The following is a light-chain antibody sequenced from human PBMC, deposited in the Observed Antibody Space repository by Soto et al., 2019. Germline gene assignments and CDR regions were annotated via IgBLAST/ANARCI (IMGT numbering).Light chain of an antibody. Sequence: QLVLAQPASVSGSPGQSITISCTGTSSDVGGYNFVSWYQQHPGKAPKLMIYEVNHRPSGVSDRFSGSKSGNTASLTISALQTDDEADYFCCSSAPESTYVCGTGTKLTVL. CDR3: CSSAPESTYV. CDR1: SSDVGGYNF. J-gene: IGLJ1*01. V-gene: IGLV2-14*01. CDR2: EVN.